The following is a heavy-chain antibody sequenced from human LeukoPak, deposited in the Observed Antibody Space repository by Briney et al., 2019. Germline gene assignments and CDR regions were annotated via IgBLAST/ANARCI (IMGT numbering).Heavy chain of an antibody. V-gene: IGHV4-39*06. CDR3: AGEYYGSATYLKYFYGMDV. Sequence: PSETLSLTCTVSGGSISSSSYYWGWIRQPPGKGLEWIGSIYYSGTTYYNPSLKSRVTTLVDTSKNQFTLKLSSVTAADTAMYYCAGEYYGSATYLKYFYGMDVWGQGTTVTVSS. J-gene: IGHJ6*02. CDR2: IYYSGTT. D-gene: IGHD3-10*01. CDR1: GGSISSSSYY.